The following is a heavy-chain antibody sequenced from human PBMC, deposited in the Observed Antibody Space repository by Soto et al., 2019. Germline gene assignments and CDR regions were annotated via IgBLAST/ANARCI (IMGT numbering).Heavy chain of an antibody. CDR2: INPSGGST. J-gene: IGHJ3*02. D-gene: IGHD3-16*01. CDR1: GYTFTTYY. V-gene: IGHV1-46*01. Sequence: QVQLVQSGAEVKKPGASVKVSCKASGYTFTTYYMHWVRQAPGQGLEWMGIINPSGGSTSYPQKFQGRVTMTRDTSKSTVYMELSSLRSEDTAFYYCARRETNFGEDAFDIWGQGTMVTVSS. CDR3: ARRETNFGEDAFDI.